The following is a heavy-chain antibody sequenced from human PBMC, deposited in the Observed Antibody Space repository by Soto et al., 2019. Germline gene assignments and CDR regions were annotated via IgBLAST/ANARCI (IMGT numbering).Heavy chain of an antibody. Sequence: GASVKVSCKTSGGTLSTYAIYWVRQAPGQGLEWMGAIIPLFGTADYAQKFQGRVTITADESTSTASMELSSLRSEDTAVYYCARPKGSYSSGYYYFDYWGQGTLVTVSS. CDR2: IIPLFGTA. D-gene: IGHD6-19*01. CDR3: ARPKGSYSSGYYYFDY. V-gene: IGHV1-69*13. J-gene: IGHJ4*02. CDR1: GGTLSTYA.